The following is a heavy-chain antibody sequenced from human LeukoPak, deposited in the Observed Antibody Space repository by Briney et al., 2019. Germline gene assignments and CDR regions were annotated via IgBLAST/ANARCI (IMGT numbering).Heavy chain of an antibody. CDR1: GFPFSSYN. CDR2: ISGSGRTI. D-gene: IGHD3-10*01. Sequence: GGSLRLSCAASGFPFSSYNMNWVLQAPGKGLEWVSYISGSGRTIDYADSVRGRFTISRDNAKDSLYLQMNSLRDEDTAVYYCARDRAWASDIWGQGTMVTVSS. J-gene: IGHJ3*02. CDR3: ARDRAWASDI. V-gene: IGHV3-48*02.